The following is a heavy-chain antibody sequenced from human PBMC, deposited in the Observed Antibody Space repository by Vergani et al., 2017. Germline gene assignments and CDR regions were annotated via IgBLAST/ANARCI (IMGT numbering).Heavy chain of an antibody. CDR2: IYYSGST. Sequence: QVQLQQWGAGLLKPSETLSLTCAVYGGSFSSYYWSWIRQPPGKGLEWIGYIYYSGSTNYNPSLKSRVTISVDTSKNQFSLKLSSVTAADTAVYYCAREPKYYGMDVWGQGTTVTVSS. CDR3: AREPKYYGMDV. CDR1: GGSFSSYY. J-gene: IGHJ6*02. V-gene: IGHV4-34*11.